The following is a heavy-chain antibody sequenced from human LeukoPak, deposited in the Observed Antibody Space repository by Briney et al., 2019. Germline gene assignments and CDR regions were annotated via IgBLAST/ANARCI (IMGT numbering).Heavy chain of an antibody. CDR1: GFTVSSNY. J-gene: IGHJ4*02. Sequence: GGSLRLSCAASGFTVSSNYMGWVRQAPGKGLEWVSVIYSGGSTYYADSVKGRFTISRDNSKNTLYLLMNSLRAEDTAVYYCAKAGGDFWSGYRSFDYWGQGTLVTVSS. CDR2: IYSGGST. D-gene: IGHD3-3*01. CDR3: AKAGGDFWSGYRSFDY. V-gene: IGHV3-53*01.